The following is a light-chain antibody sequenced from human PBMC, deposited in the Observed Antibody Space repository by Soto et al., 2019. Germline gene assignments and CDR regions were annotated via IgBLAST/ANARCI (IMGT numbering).Light chain of an antibody. CDR1: SSNIGSGS. CDR3: ASWDVSLNGLYV. J-gene: IGLJ1*01. Sequence: QSVLTQPPSASGTPGQRVTISCSGTSSNIGSGSVNWYQQLPGTAPKLLIYNNDQWPSGVPDRFSGSKSGTSASLDISGLQSEDEADYYCASWDVSLNGLYVFGTGTKLTAL. CDR2: NND. V-gene: IGLV1-44*01.